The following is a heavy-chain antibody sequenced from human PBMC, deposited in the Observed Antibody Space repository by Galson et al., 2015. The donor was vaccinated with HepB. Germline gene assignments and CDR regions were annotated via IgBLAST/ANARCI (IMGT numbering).Heavy chain of an antibody. CDR2: ISGSGGST. CDR1: GFTFSSYA. CDR3: ARVLVGASGDYFDY. J-gene: IGHJ4*02. D-gene: IGHD1-26*01. Sequence: SLRLSCAASGFTFSSYAMSWVRQAPGKGLEWVSAISGSGGSTYYADSVKGRFTISRDNAKNSLYRQMNSLRAEDTALYHCARVLVGASGDYFDYWGQGTLVTVSS. V-gene: IGHV3-23*01.